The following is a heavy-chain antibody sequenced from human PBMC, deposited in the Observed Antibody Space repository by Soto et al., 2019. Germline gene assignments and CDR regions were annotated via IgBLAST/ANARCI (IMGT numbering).Heavy chain of an antibody. CDR3: ARQRTTVVTQDYFDP. D-gene: IGHD4-17*01. CDR2: IYYSGRS. J-gene: IGHJ4*02. CDR1: GGSITSSSYY. V-gene: IGHV4-39*01. Sequence: SETLSLTCTVSGGSITSSSYYWGWIRQPPGKGLEWIGGIYYSGRSYYNPSLKSRVTMSVDTSKHQFSLTLNSVTAADAAVYYCARQRTTVVTQDYFDPWGQGTLVTVSS.